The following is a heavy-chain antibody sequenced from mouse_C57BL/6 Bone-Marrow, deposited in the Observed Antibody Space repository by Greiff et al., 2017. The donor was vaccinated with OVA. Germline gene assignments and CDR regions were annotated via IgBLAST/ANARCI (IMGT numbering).Heavy chain of an antibody. D-gene: IGHD1-1*01. J-gene: IGHJ1*03. CDR3: ARRGALYGSPFRYFDV. Sequence: QVQLQQPGAELVKPGASVKMSCKASGYTFTSYWITWVKQRPGQGLEWIGDIYPGSGSTNYNEKFKSKATLTVDTSSSTAYMQLSSLTSEDSAVYYCARRGALYGSPFRYFDVWGTGTTVTVSS. CDR2: IYPGSGST. V-gene: IGHV1-55*01. CDR1: GYTFTSYW.